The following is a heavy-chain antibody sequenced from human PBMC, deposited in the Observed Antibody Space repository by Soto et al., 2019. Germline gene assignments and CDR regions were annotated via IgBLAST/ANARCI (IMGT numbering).Heavy chain of an antibody. Sequence: SETLSLTCTVSGDSISTNQWGWIRQPPGQGLEWIGYIANNGGTNYNPSLMSRLTMSKDMSRNQFSLKLSSVTAADTAVYYCARDHLESLDYWGQGTMVTVYS. CDR3: ARDHLESLDY. CDR1: GDSISTNQ. V-gene: IGHV4-59*01. J-gene: IGHJ4*02. CDR2: IANNGGT.